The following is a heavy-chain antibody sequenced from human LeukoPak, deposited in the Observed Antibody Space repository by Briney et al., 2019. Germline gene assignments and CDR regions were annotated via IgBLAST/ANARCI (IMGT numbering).Heavy chain of an antibody. CDR1: GFTFSSYA. CDR2: ISYDGSNK. Sequence: GGSLRLSCAASGFTFSSYAMHWVRQAPGKGLEWVAVISYDGSNKYYADSVKGRSTISRDNSKNTLYLQMNSLRAEDTAVYYCARAVSKLGCHAFDIWGQGTMVTVSS. V-gene: IGHV3-30-3*01. J-gene: IGHJ3*02. D-gene: IGHD3-16*01. CDR3: ARAVSKLGCHAFDI.